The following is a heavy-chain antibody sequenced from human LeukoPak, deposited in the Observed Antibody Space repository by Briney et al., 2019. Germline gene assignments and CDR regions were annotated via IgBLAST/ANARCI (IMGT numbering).Heavy chain of an antibody. CDR2: INPNSGGT. J-gene: IGHJ5*02. V-gene: IGHV1-2*02. D-gene: IGHD6-13*01. CDR1: GYTFTGYY. CDR3: ARTLAAAGTGGWFDP. Sequence: ASVKVSCKASGYTFTGYYMHWVRQAPGQGLEWMGWINPNSGGTNYAQKFQGRVTMTRDTSISTAYMELSRLRSDDTAVYYCARTLAAAGTGGWFDPWGQGTLVTVSS.